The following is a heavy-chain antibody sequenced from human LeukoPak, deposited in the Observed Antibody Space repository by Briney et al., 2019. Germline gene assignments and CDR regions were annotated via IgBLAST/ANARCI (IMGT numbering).Heavy chain of an antibody. CDR3: ARDGMPEEVPAAKGYGMDV. V-gene: IGHV3-21*01. CDR1: GFTFSSYS. D-gene: IGHD2-2*01. J-gene: IGHJ6*02. Sequence: GGSLRLSCAASGFTFSSYSMNWVRQAPGKGLEWVSSISSSSSYIYFADSMKGRFTISRDNAKNSLYLQMDSLRAEDTAVYYCARDGMPEEVPAAKGYGMDVRGQGTTVTVSS. CDR2: ISSSSSYI.